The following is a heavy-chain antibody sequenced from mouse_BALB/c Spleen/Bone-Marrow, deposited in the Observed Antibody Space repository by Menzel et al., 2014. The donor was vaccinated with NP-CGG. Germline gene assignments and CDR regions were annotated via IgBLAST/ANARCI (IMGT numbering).Heavy chain of an antibody. CDR2: IDPETGGT. J-gene: IGHJ3*01. D-gene: IGHD3-2*01. CDR3: TRLDSSGYGAY. V-gene: IGHV1-15*01. Sequence: VQVVESGAELVRPGASVTLSCKASGYTFTDYEMHWLKQTPVHGLEWIGAIDPETGGTAYNQKFKGRATLTTDKSSSTAYMELRSLTSGDSAVYYCTRLDSSGYGAYWGQGTLVTVSA. CDR1: GYTFTDYE.